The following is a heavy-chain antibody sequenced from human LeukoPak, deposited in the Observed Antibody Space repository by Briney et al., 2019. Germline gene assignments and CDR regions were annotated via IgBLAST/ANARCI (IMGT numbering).Heavy chain of an antibody. CDR2: IYYSGST. J-gene: IGHJ5*02. D-gene: IGHD1-26*01. Sequence: SETLSLTCTVSGGSISSYYWSWIRQPPGKGLEWIGYIYYSGSTNYNPSLKSRVTISVDTSKNQFSLKLSSATAADTAVYYCARVEVGATRENWFDPWGQGTLVTVSS. CDR3: ARVEVGATRENWFDP. V-gene: IGHV4-59*01. CDR1: GGSISSYY.